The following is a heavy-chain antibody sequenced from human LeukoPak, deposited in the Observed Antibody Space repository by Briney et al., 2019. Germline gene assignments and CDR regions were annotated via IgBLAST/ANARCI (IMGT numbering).Heavy chain of an antibody. CDR3: ARDRGYSYGELDY. D-gene: IGHD5-18*01. J-gene: IGHJ4*02. CDR2: ISNSGST. Sequence: SETLSLTCTVSGGSISSGGYYWSWIRQHPGKGLEWIGYISNSGSTYYNPSLNSRVTISVGTSKSQFSLKLSSVTAADTAVYYCARDRGYSYGELDYWGQGTLVTVSS. CDR1: GGSISSGGYY. V-gene: IGHV4-31*03.